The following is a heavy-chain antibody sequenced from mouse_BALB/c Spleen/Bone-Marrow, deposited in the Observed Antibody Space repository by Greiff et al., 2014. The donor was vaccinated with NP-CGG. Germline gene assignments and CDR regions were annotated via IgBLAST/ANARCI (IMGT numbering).Heavy chain of an antibody. CDR2: ISTYSGNT. D-gene: IGHD1-1*01. CDR1: GYKFTDYA. J-gene: IGHJ2*01. Sequence: SGPELVRPGVSVKISCKGSGYKFTDYAMHWVKQSHAKSLEWIGLISTYSGNTHYYQKFKGKATMTVDKSSSTAYMELARLTSEDSAIYYCARNFYGSAYFDFWGQGSTLTVSS. CDR3: ARNFYGSAYFDF. V-gene: IGHV1-67*01.